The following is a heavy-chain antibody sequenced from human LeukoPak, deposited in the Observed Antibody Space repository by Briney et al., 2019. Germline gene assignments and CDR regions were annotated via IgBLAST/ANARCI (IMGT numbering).Heavy chain of an antibody. CDR2: IYGDGSFT. CDR3: AREGVAVAGTKPRYYYYGMDV. CDR1: GFTFSNFW. Sequence: GGSLRLSCAASGFTFSNFWMHWVRQAPGKGLVWVALIYGDGSFTRYADSVKGRFTISRDNAKNTVYLQMNSLRVEDTAVYYCAREGVAVAGTKPRYYYYGMDVWGQGTTVTVSS. D-gene: IGHD6-19*01. J-gene: IGHJ6*02. V-gene: IGHV3-74*01.